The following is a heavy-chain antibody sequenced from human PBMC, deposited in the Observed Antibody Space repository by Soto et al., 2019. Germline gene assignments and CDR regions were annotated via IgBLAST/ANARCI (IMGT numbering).Heavy chain of an antibody. CDR3: ARAGGSYYYGSGSYMGGMDV. Sequence: QVQLAESGGGVVQPGRSLRLSCAASGFTFSSYAMHWVRQAPGKGLEWVAVISYDGSNKYYADSVKGRFTISRDNSKNTLYLQMNSLRAEDTAVYYCARAGGSYYYGSGSYMGGMDVWGQGTTVTVSS. CDR2: ISYDGSNK. D-gene: IGHD3-10*01. CDR1: GFTFSSYA. V-gene: IGHV3-30-3*01. J-gene: IGHJ6*02.